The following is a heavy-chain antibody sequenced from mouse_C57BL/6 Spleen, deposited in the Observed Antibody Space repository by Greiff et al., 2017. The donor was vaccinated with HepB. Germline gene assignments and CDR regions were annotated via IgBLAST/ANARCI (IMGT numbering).Heavy chain of an antibody. CDR2: ILPGSGST. Sequence: VHLVESGAELMKPGASVKLSCKATGYTFTGYWIEWVKQRPGHGLEWIGEILPGSGSTNYNEKFKGKATFTADTSSNTAYMQLSSLTTEDSAIYYCARSINSLITTVVATGGFDYWGQGTTLTVSS. J-gene: IGHJ2*01. CDR3: ARSINSLITTVVATGGFDY. D-gene: IGHD1-1*01. CDR1: GYTFTGYW. V-gene: IGHV1-9*01.